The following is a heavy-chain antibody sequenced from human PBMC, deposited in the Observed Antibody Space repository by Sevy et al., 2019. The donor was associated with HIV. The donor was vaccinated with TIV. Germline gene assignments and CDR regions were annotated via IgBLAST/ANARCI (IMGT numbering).Heavy chain of an antibody. D-gene: IGHD4-17*01. Sequence: GGSLRLSCAASTFDFSSSGMNWVRQAPGKGLEWVTFIRYDGTTKYYRDSVKGRFTISRDNSKNTVYLQMKSLRPEDTATYYCARLGSTTVTTSDAFDIWGQGTTVTVSS. CDR1: TFDFSSSG. CDR3: ARLGSTTVTTSDAFDI. CDR2: IRYDGTTK. J-gene: IGHJ3*02. V-gene: IGHV3-30*02.